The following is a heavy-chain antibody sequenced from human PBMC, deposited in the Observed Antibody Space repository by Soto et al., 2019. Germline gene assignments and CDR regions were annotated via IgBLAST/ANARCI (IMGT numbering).Heavy chain of an antibody. D-gene: IGHD5-12*01. V-gene: IGHV1-69*13. CDR3: AREGSGYNL. CDR1: GGSFSSFG. Sequence: SVKVSCTASGGSFSSFGISWVRQAPGQGLEWMGGIIPVFGRPNYAQRFRGRLTITADESTNTVYLELIDLRSEDTAVYYCAREGSGYNLWGQGXQVTVSS. CDR2: IIPVFGRP. J-gene: IGHJ1*01.